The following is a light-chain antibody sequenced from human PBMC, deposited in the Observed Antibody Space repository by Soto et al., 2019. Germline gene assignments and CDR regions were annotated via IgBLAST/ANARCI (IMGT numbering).Light chain of an antibody. Sequence: QAVLTQPPSVSGAPGQTVTISCTGSSSDIGAGSDVHWYQQLLGAAPKLLIYKNVYRPSGVPDRFSGFKSGTSASLAITGLQAEDEADYYCQSYDSGLSTAIFGTGTKLTVL. CDR3: QSYDSGLSTAI. J-gene: IGLJ1*01. CDR1: SSDIGAGSD. V-gene: IGLV1-40*01. CDR2: KNV.